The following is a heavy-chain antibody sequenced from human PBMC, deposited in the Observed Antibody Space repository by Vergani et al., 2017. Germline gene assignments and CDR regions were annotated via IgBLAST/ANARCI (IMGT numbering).Heavy chain of an antibody. V-gene: IGHV4-30-2*01. Sequence: QLQLQESDSRLVNPSQTLSLTFTLSGDAISRDTYSWNWVRQPPGKPLEWIGSVYYSGTTYYNPSLGGRVTMSIDKSKNHFSLTLTSVTAADSAFYFCARGQTGYSRDWSTYFFYMDVGAKGTTVTVSS. CDR3: ARGQTGYSRDWSTYFFYMDV. D-gene: IGHD3/OR15-3a*01. CDR2: VYYSGTT. CDR1: GDAISRDTYS. J-gene: IGHJ6*03.